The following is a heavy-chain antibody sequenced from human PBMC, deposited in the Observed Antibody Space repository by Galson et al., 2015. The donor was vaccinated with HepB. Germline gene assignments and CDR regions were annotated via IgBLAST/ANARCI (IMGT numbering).Heavy chain of an antibody. CDR2: ISAYNANT. CDR3: ARVVRAKAPYFDY. D-gene: IGHD1-26*01. Sequence: SVKVSCKASGYTFTSYGITWVRQAPGQGLEWMGWISAYNANTKYEQKFQGRVTMTTDPSTSTAYMELRSLRSDDTAMYYCARVVRAKAPYFDYWGQGTLVTISS. V-gene: IGHV1-18*01. J-gene: IGHJ4*02. CDR1: GYTFTSYG.